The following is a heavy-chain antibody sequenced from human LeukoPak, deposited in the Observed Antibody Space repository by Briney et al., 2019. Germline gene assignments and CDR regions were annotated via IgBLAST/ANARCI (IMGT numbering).Heavy chain of an antibody. CDR3: ARERGPYRPLDY. CDR2: VNLQGST. J-gene: IGHJ4*02. CDR1: AVYINKTNW. V-gene: IGHV4-4*02. Sequence: SQTLSLTSGVAAVYINKTNWWTTFRQPPGEGLEWIGEVNLQGSTNYNPSLKGRVAISVDKSENHISLILTPLTAADTAVYYCARERGPYRPLDYSGQGTLVTAAS.